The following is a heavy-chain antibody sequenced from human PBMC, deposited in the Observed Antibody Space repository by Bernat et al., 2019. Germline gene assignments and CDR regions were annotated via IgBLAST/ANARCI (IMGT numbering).Heavy chain of an antibody. Sequence: EVQLVESGGGLVQPGGSLRLSCAASGFTFSSYWMSWVRQAPGKGLEWVANIKQDGSEKYYVDSVKGRFTISRDNAKNSLYLQMNSLRAEDTAVYYCARSLRYSYGYWYFDLWGRGTLVTVSS. CDR3: ARSLRYSYGYWYFDL. CDR2: IKQDGSEK. CDR1: GFTFSSYW. D-gene: IGHD5-18*01. J-gene: IGHJ2*01. V-gene: IGHV3-7*03.